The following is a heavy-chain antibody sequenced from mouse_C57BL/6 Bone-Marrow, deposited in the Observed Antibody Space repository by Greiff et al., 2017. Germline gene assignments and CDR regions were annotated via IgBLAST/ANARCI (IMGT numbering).Heavy chain of an antibody. J-gene: IGHJ4*01. Sequence: EVQLQQSGAELVRPGASVKLSCTASGFNIKDDYMHWVKQRPEQGLEWIGWIDPENGDTEYASKFQGKATITADTSSNTAYLQRSSLTSEDTAVYYCTTGGVSSLGYAMDYWGQETSVTVSS. CDR2: IDPENGDT. CDR1: GFNIKDDY. V-gene: IGHV14-4*01. D-gene: IGHD1-1*01. CDR3: TTGGVSSLGYAMDY.